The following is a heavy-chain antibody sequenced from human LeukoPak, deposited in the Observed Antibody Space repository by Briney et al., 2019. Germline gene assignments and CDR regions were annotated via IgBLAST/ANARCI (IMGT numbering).Heavy chain of an antibody. CDR1: GLTFSSYD. J-gene: IGHJ4*02. CDR2: ISSSSSYI. Sequence: GGSLRLSCAVSGLTFSSYDMNWVRQAPGKGLEWVSSISSSSSYIYYADSVKGRFTISRDNAKNSLYLQMNSLRAEDTAVYYCARGETTADFDYWGQGTLVTVSS. D-gene: IGHD4-17*01. CDR3: ARGETTADFDY. V-gene: IGHV3-21*01.